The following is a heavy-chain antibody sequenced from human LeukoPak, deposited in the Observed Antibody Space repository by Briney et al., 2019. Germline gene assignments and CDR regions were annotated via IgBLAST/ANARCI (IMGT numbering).Heavy chain of an antibody. CDR2: ISYDGSNK. Sequence: PGGSLRLSCAASGFTFSSYAMHWVRQAPGKGLEWVAVISYDGSNKYYADSVKGRFTISRDNSKNTLYLQMNSLRAEDTAVYYCARDRHSGSYYWGQGTLVTVSS. V-gene: IGHV3-30-3*01. CDR1: GFTFSSYA. D-gene: IGHD1-26*01. CDR3: ARDRHSGSYY. J-gene: IGHJ4*02.